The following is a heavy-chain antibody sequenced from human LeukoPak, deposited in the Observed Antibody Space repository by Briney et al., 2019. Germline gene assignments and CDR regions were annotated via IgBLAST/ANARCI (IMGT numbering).Heavy chain of an antibody. CDR3: ARGLRDSSGFGDAFNI. V-gene: IGHV1-18*01. D-gene: IGHD3-22*01. CDR1: GYTLTSYD. J-gene: IGHJ3*02. CDR2: ISSYNGNT. Sequence: GASVKVSCKASGYTLTSYDISWVRQAPGQGLEWVGWISSYNGNTNSAQKSQGRVTMTTDTSTNTAYMELRRLRSDDTAVYYCARGLRDSSGFGDAFNIWGQGTMVTVSS.